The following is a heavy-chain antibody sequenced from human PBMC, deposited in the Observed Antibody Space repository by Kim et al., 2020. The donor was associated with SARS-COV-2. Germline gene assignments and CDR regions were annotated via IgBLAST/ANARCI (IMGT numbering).Heavy chain of an antibody. CDR2: SS. D-gene: IGHD2-8*02. CDR3: ARDTLYWCTY. V-gene: IGHV4-31*02. Sequence: SSYYNQSLRSRVTISVDTTKHQFSLKLSSVTAADTAVYYCARDTLYWCTYWGQGTLVTVSS. J-gene: IGHJ4*02.